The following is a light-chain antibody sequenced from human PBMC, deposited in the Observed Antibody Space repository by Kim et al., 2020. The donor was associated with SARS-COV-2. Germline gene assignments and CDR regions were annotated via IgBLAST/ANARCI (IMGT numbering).Light chain of an antibody. Sequence: QSVTISCPVSRSNIGAGYDVHWYQQLPGRAPKLLIRSNSDRPSGVPDRFSGSNSGTSASLTITGLQAEDEADYYCQSYDSSLSGSVFGGGTQLTVL. CDR2: SNS. V-gene: IGLV1-40*01. J-gene: IGLJ2*01. CDR1: RSNIGAGYD. CDR3: QSYDSSLSGSV.